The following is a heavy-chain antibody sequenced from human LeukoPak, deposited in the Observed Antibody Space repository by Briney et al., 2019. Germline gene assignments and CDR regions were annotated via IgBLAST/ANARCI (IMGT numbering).Heavy chain of an antibody. V-gene: IGHV4-31*03. CDR3: AIRIAAAGIGFDP. Sequence: TPSETLSLTCTVSGGSISSGGYYWTWIRQPPGKGLEWIGYIYYSGSTYYNPSLKSRVTISVDTSKNQFSLKLSSVTAADTAVYYCAIRIAAAGIGFDPWGQGTLVTVSS. CDR2: IYYSGST. J-gene: IGHJ5*02. CDR1: GGSISSGGYY. D-gene: IGHD6-13*01.